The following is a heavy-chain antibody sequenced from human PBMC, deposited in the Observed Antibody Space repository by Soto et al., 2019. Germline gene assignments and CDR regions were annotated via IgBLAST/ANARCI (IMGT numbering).Heavy chain of an antibody. Sequence: QVQLVQSGAEVKKPGASVKVSCKASGYSFTSYSISWVRQAPGQGLEWMGWISAYNGNTNYAQKFQGRVTMTTDTSTSTAYMELRSLRSDDTAVYYCARGDYYCSNDVFVYWGQGALVTVSS. CDR3: ARGDYYCSNDVFVY. CDR2: ISAYNGNT. J-gene: IGHJ4*02. CDR1: GYSFTSYS. V-gene: IGHV1-18*01. D-gene: IGHD2-8*01.